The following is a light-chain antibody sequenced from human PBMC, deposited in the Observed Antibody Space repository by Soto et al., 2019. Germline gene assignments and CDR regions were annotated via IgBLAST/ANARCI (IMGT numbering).Light chain of an antibody. CDR1: QRISSNY. V-gene: IGKV3-20*01. Sequence: EIVLTQSPGTLSLSPGERATLSCRASQRISSNYLTWYQQKPGQSPRLLIYGASSRATGIPDRFSGSGSGTDLTLTISRLEPEDFAVYYCQHYDNSPTFGQGTKVEIK. CDR2: GAS. CDR3: QHYDNSPT. J-gene: IGKJ1*01.